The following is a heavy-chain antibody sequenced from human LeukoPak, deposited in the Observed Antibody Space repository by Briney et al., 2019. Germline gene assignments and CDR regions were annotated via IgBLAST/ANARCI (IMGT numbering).Heavy chain of an antibody. J-gene: IGHJ4*02. Sequence: SXXLSLTCAVDGGSFSGYYWRWIRQPPGKGMEWIGEINHSGSTTYTPSLKSRVTISVDTSKNQFSLKLSSVTAADTAVYYCARGYYGDYLGYWGQGTLVTVSS. D-gene: IGHD4-17*01. CDR3: ARGYYGDYLGY. V-gene: IGHV4-34*01. CDR2: INHSGST. CDR1: GGSFSGYY.